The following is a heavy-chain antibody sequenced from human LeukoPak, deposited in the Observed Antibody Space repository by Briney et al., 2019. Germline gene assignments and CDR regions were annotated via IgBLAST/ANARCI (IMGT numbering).Heavy chain of an antibody. CDR3: AKGPSYYYDSSGYYYFDY. J-gene: IGHJ4*02. Sequence: GRSLRLSCAASGFTFSSYGMHWVRQAPGKGLEWVAVISYDGSNKYYADSVKGRFTISRDNSKNTLYLQMNSLRAEDTAVYYCAKGPSYYYDSSGYYYFDYWGQGTLVTVSS. V-gene: IGHV3-30*18. D-gene: IGHD3-22*01. CDR1: GFTFSSYG. CDR2: ISYDGSNK.